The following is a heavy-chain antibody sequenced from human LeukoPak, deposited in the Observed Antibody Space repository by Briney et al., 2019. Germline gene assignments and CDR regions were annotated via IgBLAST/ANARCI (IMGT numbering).Heavy chain of an antibody. CDR3: AKEKWELQRPFDY. V-gene: IGHV3-48*01. J-gene: IGHJ4*02. D-gene: IGHD1-26*01. CDR2: ISSSSSTI. CDR1: GFTFSSYR. Sequence: GGSLRLSCAASGFTFSSYRMNWVRQAPGKGLEWVSYISSSSSTIYYADSVKGRFTISRDNAKNSLYLQMNSLRAEDTAVYYCAKEKWELQRPFDYWGQGTLVTVSS.